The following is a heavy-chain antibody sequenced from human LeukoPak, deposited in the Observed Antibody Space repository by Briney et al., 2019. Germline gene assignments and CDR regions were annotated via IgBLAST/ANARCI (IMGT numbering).Heavy chain of an antibody. CDR2: ISHSGDT. CDR1: GGSFSGYL. V-gene: IGHV4-59*01. CDR3: ARSHGLY. J-gene: IGHJ4*02. Sequence: PSETLSLTCSVSGGSFSGYLWSWIRQPPGKGREWIGYISHSGDTNYAPSLNSRVTISLDTSKNQFSLTLSSVSAADTAVYYCARSHGLYWGQGTLVTVSS.